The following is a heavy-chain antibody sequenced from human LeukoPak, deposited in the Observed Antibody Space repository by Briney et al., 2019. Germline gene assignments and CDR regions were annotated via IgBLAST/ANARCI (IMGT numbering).Heavy chain of an antibody. V-gene: IGHV3-7*01. CDR1: GFTFSTYV. CDR2: IKEDGSEK. D-gene: IGHD4-17*01. J-gene: IGHJ4*02. CDR3: ARDTRVTLDF. Sequence: GGSLRLFCAACGFTFSTYVMHWLGQPPERGLEWVAKIKEDGSEKYYVDSVEGRFTISRDNAKSSLYLQMNSLRAEDTAVYYCARDTRVTLDFWGQGTLVTVSS.